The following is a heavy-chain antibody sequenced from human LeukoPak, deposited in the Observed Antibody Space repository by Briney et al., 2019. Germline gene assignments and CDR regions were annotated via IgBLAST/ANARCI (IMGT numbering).Heavy chain of an antibody. D-gene: IGHD3-9*01. V-gene: IGHV1-2*02. CDR1: GYTFTGYY. Sequence: ASVKVSCKASGYTFTGYYMHWVRQAPGQGLEWMGWINPNSGGTIYAQKFQGRVAMTRDTSISTAYMELSRLRSDDTAVYYCARVDYDILTGYYLSEDYWGQGTLVTVSS. CDR2: INPNSGGT. J-gene: IGHJ4*02. CDR3: ARVDYDILTGYYLSEDY.